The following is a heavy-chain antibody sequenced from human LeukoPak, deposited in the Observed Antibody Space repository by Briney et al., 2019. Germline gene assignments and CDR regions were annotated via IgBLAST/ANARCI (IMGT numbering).Heavy chain of an antibody. Sequence: SETLSLTCTVSGGXISSYYCSWIRQPPGKGLEWIGYIYYSGSTDYNPSLKSRVTISVDTSKNQFSLKLSSVTAADTAVYYCAAGYSTPMTDYWGQGTLVTVS. CDR2: IYYSGST. D-gene: IGHD6-13*01. J-gene: IGHJ4*02. V-gene: IGHV4-59*01. CDR1: GGXISSYY. CDR3: AAGYSTPMTDY.